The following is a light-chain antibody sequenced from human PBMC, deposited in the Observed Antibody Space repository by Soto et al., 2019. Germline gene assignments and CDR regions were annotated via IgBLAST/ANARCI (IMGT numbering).Light chain of an antibody. CDR3: QHYNSYSEA. CDR2: KAS. V-gene: IGKV1-5*03. CDR1: QTISSW. J-gene: IGKJ1*01. Sequence: DIQMTQSPSTLSGSVGDRVTITCRASQTISSWLAWYQQKPGKAPKLLIYKASTFKSGVPPRFSGSGSGTEFTLTISSLQPDDFATYYYQHYNSYSEAFGQGTKVELK.